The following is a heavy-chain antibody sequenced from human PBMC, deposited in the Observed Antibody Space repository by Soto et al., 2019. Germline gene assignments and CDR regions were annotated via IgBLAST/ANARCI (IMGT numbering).Heavy chain of an antibody. CDR1: GFTFDNYA. D-gene: IGHD3-10*01. CDR2: ISGSGGAT. Sequence: GGSLRLSCAASGFTFDNYAMNWVRQAPGKGLEWVAHISGSGGATKYADSVKGRFSISRDFSDNTVYLQMNNLRVDDTAVYFCAKGVLSFHYGMEVWGQGTTVTVS. V-gene: IGHV3-23*01. CDR3: AKGVLSFHYGMEV. J-gene: IGHJ6*02.